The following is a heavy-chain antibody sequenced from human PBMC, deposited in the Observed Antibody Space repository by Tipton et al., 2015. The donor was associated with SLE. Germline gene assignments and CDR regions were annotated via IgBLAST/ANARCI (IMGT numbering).Heavy chain of an antibody. CDR1: GGSFSGYY. V-gene: IGHV4-34*01. CDR2: INHSGST. J-gene: IGHJ6*02. D-gene: IGHD1-26*01. Sequence: LRLSCAVYGGSFSGYYWSWIRQPPGKGLEWIGEINHSGSTNYNPSLKSRVTISVDTSKNQFSLKLISVTAADTAVYYCARGRMKWGYYYYGMDVWGQGTTVTVSS. CDR3: ARGRMKWGYYYYGMDV.